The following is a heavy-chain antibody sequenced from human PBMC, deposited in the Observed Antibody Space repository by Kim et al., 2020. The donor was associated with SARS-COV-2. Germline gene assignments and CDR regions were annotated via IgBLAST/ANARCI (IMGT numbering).Heavy chain of an antibody. CDR3: ARDGGTYYYDSSGYYYSNFDY. CDR1: GYTFTGYY. V-gene: IGHV1-2*06. CDR2: INPNSGGT. J-gene: IGHJ4*02. Sequence: ASVKVSCKASGYTFTGYYMHWVRQAPGQGLEWMGRINPNSGGTNYAQKFQGRVTMTRDTSISTAYMELSRLRSDDTAVYYCARDGGTYYYDSSGYYYSNFDYWGQGTLVTVSS. D-gene: IGHD3-22*01.